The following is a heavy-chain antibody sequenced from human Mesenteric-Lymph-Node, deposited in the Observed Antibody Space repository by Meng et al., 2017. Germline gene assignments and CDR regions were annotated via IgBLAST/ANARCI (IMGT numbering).Heavy chain of an antibody. V-gene: IGHV1-8*03. Sequence: ASLKVSCNTSGYTFTSYDINWVRQATGQGLEWMGWMNPNSGNTGYAQKFQGRVTITRNTSISTAYMELSSLRSEDTAVYYCARLCPEWLDDDHMIAYYFDYWGQGTLVTVSS. J-gene: IGHJ4*02. CDR3: ARLCPEWLDDDHMIAYYFDY. CDR2: MNPNSGNT. CDR1: GYTFTSYD. D-gene: IGHD6-19*01.